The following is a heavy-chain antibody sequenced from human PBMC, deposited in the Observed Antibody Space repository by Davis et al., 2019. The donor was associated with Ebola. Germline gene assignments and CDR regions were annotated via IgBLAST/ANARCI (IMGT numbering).Heavy chain of an antibody. CDR3: ARDPYYDSSGYYYMDY. D-gene: IGHD3-22*01. J-gene: IGHJ4*02. Sequence: GESLKISCAASGFTFSSYSMNWVRQAPGKGLEWVSYISSSSSTIYYADSVKGRFTISRDNAKNSLYLQMNSLRDEDTAVYYCARDPYYDSSGYYYMDYWGQGTLVTVSS. CDR1: GFTFSSYS. CDR2: ISSSSSTI. V-gene: IGHV3-48*02.